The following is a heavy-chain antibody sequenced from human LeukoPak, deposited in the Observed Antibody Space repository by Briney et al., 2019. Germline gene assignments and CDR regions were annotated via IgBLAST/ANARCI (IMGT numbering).Heavy chain of an antibody. CDR1: GGSISSYY. J-gene: IGHJ4*02. CDR2: IYTSGST. V-gene: IGHV4-4*07. Sequence: SETLSLTCTVSGGSISSYYWSWIRQPAGKGLEWIGRIYTSGSTNYNPSLNSRVNMSVDTSKNQFSLKLSSVTAADTAVYYCARQTYCSSTSCYPDYWGQGTLVTVSS. D-gene: IGHD2-2*01. CDR3: ARQTYCSSTSCYPDY.